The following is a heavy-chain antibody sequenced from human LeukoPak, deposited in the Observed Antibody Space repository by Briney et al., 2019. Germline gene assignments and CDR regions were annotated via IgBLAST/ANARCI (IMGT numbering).Heavy chain of an antibody. J-gene: IGHJ4*02. CDR1: GYTFTSYG. V-gene: IGHV1-18*01. CDR2: VSAYNGNT. CDR3: ARGRGSYYWGGGYFDY. Sequence: ASVKVSCKASGYTFTSYGISWVRQAPGQGLEWMGWVSAYNGNTNYAQKLQGRVTMTTDTSTSTAYMELRSLRSDDTAVYYCARGRGSYYWGGGYFDYWGQGTLVTVSS. D-gene: IGHD1-26*01.